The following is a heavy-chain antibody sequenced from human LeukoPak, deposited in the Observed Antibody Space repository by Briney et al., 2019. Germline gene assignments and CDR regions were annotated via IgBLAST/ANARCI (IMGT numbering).Heavy chain of an antibody. CDR3: ARAPVGPDGDDAFDI. D-gene: IGHD1-26*01. J-gene: IGHJ3*02. V-gene: IGHV3-21*04. CDR2: ISSSSSYI. Sequence: GGSLRLSCAASGFTFSSYSMNWVRQAPGKGLEWVSSISSSSSYIYYADSVKGRFTISRDNAKNSLYLQMNSLRAEDTAVYYCARAPVGPDGDDAFDIWGQGTMVTVSS. CDR1: GFTFSSYS.